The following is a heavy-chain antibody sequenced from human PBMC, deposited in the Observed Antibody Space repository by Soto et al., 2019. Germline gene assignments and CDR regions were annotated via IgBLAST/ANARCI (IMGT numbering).Heavy chain of an antibody. CDR2: IKSEPNGGTI. D-gene: IGHD6-19*01. CDR1: GFIFSNAW. Sequence: GGSLRLSCAGSGFIFSNAWMNWVRQAPGKGLEWVGRIKSEPNGGTIDYAAPVKDRLTISRDDSKNTVYLQMSSLKTEDTAVYYCATGWYFDHWGQGTPVTVSS. J-gene: IGHJ4*02. CDR3: ATGWYFDH. V-gene: IGHV3-15*01.